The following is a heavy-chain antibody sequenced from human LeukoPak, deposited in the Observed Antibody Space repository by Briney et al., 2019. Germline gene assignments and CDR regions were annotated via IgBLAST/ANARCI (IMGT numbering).Heavy chain of an antibody. CDR1: GGSISNYF. CDR3: ARNVRGGSTYLDY. CDR2: IYSSGTT. J-gene: IGHJ4*02. D-gene: IGHD3-16*01. V-gene: IGHV4-4*07. Sequence: SETLSLTCTVSGGSISNYFWTWIRQPAGKGLEWIGRIYSSGTTNYNPSLKSRVTMSVDTSKNQFSLKLSSVTAADTAVYYCARNVRGGSTYLDYWGQGTLVTVSS.